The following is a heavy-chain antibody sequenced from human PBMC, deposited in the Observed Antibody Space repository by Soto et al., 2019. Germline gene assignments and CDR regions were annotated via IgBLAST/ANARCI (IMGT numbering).Heavy chain of an antibody. J-gene: IGHJ4*02. D-gene: IGHD3-22*01. CDR1: GFAFSNYV. CDR3: VRGNFYETSDSFSPYYFDS. CDR2: IWYDGSHK. Sequence: GGSLRLSCAASGFAFSNYVMNWVRQAPGGGLEWVALIWYDGSHKYYADSVQGRFSISRDNSKGTLYLELKSLRADDTAVYYCVRGNFYETSDSFSPYYFDSWGQGALVTVPQ. V-gene: IGHV3-33*01.